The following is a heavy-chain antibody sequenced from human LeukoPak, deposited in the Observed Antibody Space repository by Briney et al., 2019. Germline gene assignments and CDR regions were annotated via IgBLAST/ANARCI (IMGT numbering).Heavy chain of an antibody. CDR2: ISGSGGST. CDR1: GFTFNTYG. V-gene: IGHV3-23*01. Sequence: GGSLRLSCAASGFTFNTYGMSWVRQAPGKGLEWVSGISGSGGSTYYADSVKGRFTISRDYSKNTLYLQMNSLRAEDTGVYYCAREGWAVARKVDYWGRGTLVTVSS. CDR3: AREGWAVARKVDY. J-gene: IGHJ4*02. D-gene: IGHD6-19*01.